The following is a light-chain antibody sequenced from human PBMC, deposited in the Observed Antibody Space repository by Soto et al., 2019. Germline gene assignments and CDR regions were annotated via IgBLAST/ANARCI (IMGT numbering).Light chain of an antibody. V-gene: IGLV2-14*01. Sequence: QSALTQPRSVSGSPGQSVTISCTGTSSDVGGYNYVSWYQQQPGKAPKLMIYEVTSRPSGVSDRFSGAKSGNTASLTISGLQAEDEADYYCSSYTSSIPYVFGTGTKLTVL. J-gene: IGLJ1*01. CDR2: EVT. CDR1: SSDVGGYNY. CDR3: SSYTSSIPYV.